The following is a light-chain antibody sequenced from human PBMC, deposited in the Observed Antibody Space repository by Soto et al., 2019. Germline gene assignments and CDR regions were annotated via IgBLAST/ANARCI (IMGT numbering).Light chain of an antibody. Sequence: DIQMTQSPSTLSASVGDRVTITCRASQSVSSWLAWYQQKPGKAPKILIYDASSLESGVPSRFSGSGSGTEFNLTISSLQPDDFATYYCQHYKSYFFTFGPGTKVEMK. V-gene: IGKV1-5*01. CDR3: QHYKSYFFT. CDR2: DAS. CDR1: QSVSSW. J-gene: IGKJ3*01.